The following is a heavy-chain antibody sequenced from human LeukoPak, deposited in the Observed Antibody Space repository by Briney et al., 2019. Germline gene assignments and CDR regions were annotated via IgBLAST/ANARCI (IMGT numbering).Heavy chain of an antibody. J-gene: IGHJ5*02. D-gene: IGHD3-16*01. CDR2: FYYNGVT. CDR1: GGSISTSGYL. Sequence: PSETLSLTCTVSGGSISTSGYLWAWVRQPPGKGLEWIGDFYYNGVTSYSPSLKSRVTISVDTSKNQFSLNLTSVTAADTAVYYCVRRNYVSGRIDPWGQGTLVTVSS. CDR3: VRRNYVSGRIDP. V-gene: IGHV4-39*01.